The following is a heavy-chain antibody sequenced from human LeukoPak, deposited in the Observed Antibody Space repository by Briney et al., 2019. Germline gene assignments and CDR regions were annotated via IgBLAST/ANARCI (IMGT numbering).Heavy chain of an antibody. CDR1: GFTFSSYG. J-gene: IGHJ4*02. Sequence: PGGSLRLSCAASGFTFSSYGMHWVRQAPGKGLEWVAVMSYDGSNKYYADSVKGRFTISRDNSKNTLYQQMNSLRAEDTAVYYCAKGQALPDYWGQGTLVTVSS. V-gene: IGHV3-30*18. CDR2: MSYDGSNK. CDR3: AKGQALPDY.